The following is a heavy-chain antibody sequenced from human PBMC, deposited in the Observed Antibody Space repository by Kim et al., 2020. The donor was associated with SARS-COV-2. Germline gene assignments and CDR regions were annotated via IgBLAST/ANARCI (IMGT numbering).Heavy chain of an antibody. D-gene: IGHD3-22*01. V-gene: IGHV4-31*03. CDR2: IYYSGRT. J-gene: IGHJ4*02. CDR1: GGSISSGGYY. CDR3: ARGQGLNTMIVVVVGAFDY. Sequence: SETLSLTCTVSGGSISSGGYYWSWIRQHPGKGLEWIGYIYYSGRTYYNPSLKSRVTISVDTSKNQFSLKLSSVTAADTAVYYCARGQGLNTMIVVVVGAFDYWGQGTPVTVSS.